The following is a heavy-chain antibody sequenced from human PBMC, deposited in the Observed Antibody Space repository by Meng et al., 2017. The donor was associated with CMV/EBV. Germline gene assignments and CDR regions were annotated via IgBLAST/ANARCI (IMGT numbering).Heavy chain of an antibody. CDR2: IYYSGST. CDR3: ARSLVVVPAVQTYHYYYGMDV. CDR1: GGSISSYY. D-gene: IGHD2-2*01. V-gene: IGHV4-59*01. Sequence: SETLSLTCTVSGGSISSYYWSWIRQPPGKGLEWIGYIYYSGSTNYNPSLKSRVTISVDTSKNQFSLKLSSVTAADTAVYYCARSLVVVPAVQTYHYYYGMDVWGQGTTVTVSS. J-gene: IGHJ6*02.